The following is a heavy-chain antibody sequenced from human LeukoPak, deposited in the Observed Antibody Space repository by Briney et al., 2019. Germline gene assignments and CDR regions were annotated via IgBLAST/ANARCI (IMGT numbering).Heavy chain of an antibody. J-gene: IGHJ6*02. Sequence: GGSLRLSCAASGFTFSSYAMSWVRQAPGKGLEWVSAISGSGGSTYYADSVKGRFTISRDNSKNTLYLQMNSLRAEDTAVYYCATAIYYYYGMDVWGQGTTVTVSS. V-gene: IGHV3-23*01. CDR3: ATAIYYYYGMDV. CDR2: ISGSGGST. CDR1: GFTFSSYA.